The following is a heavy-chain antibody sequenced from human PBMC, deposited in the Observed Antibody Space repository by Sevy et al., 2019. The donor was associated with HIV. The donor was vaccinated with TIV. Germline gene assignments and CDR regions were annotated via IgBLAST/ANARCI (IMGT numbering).Heavy chain of an antibody. D-gene: IGHD3-16*01. Sequence: GGSLRLSCAASGFTFDDYAMHWVRQAPGKGLEWVSGISWNSGSIGYADSVKGRFTISRDNAKNSLYLQMNSLRAEDTALYYCAKDMGPLDAFDIWGQGTMVTVSS. CDR1: GFTFDDYA. J-gene: IGHJ3*02. CDR2: ISWNSGSI. V-gene: IGHV3-9*01. CDR3: AKDMGPLDAFDI.